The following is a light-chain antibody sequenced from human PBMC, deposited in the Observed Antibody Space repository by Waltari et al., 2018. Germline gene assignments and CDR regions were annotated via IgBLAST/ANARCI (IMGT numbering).Light chain of an antibody. CDR2: KDN. V-gene: IGLV3-25*03. CDR1: TLPKQY. Sequence: SYKLTQPPSLSVSPGQTVRITCTADTLPKQYAYWYQQKPGQAPVLVIYKDNERPSGIPERFSDSSAGTTVTLTISEVQAEDEADYYCQSADNTETFLGVFGGGTKLTV. CDR3: QSADNTETFLGV. J-gene: IGLJ3*02.